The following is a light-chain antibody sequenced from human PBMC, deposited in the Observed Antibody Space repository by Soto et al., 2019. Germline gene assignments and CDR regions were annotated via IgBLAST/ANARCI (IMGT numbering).Light chain of an antibody. CDR1: QSVSRY. Sequence: EIALTQSPATLSLSPGERATLSCRASQSVSRYLAWYQQKPGQAPRLLIYDASNRATGIPARFSGSGSGTDFTLTITPLEPEDFAVYYCQQRSNWPTFGGGTKVEIK. V-gene: IGKV3-11*01. J-gene: IGKJ4*01. CDR3: QQRSNWPT. CDR2: DAS.